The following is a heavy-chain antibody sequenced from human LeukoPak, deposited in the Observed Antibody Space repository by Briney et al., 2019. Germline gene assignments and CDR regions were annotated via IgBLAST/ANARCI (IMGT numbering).Heavy chain of an antibody. CDR3: AREAVRGRWFGELPPYYYYMDV. Sequence: ASVKVSCKTSGYSENFYGITWVRQATGQGLEWMGWMNPNSGNTGYAQKFQGRVTMTRNTSISTAYMELSSLRSEDTAVYYCAREAVRGRWFGELPPYYYYMDVWGKGTTVTISS. V-gene: IGHV1-8*01. CDR2: MNPNSGNT. D-gene: IGHD3-10*01. J-gene: IGHJ6*03. CDR1: GYSENFYG.